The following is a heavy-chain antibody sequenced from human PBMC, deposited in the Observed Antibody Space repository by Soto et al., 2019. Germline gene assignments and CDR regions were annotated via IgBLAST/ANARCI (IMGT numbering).Heavy chain of an antibody. CDR2: INHSGST. CDR1: GGSFSGYY. Sequence: SETLSLTCAVYGGSFSGYYWSWIRQPPGKGLEWIGEINHSGSTNYNPSLKSRVTISVDTSKNQFSLKLSSVTAADTAVYYCARGSPYSSSLLYYYGMDVWGQGTTVTVSS. J-gene: IGHJ6*02. V-gene: IGHV4-34*01. D-gene: IGHD6-6*01. CDR3: ARGSPYSSSLLYYYGMDV.